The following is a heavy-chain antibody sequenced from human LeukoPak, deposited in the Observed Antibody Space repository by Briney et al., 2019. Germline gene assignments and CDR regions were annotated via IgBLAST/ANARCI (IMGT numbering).Heavy chain of an antibody. CDR3: ARITNDAFDI. J-gene: IGHJ3*02. V-gene: IGHV3-23*01. D-gene: IGHD3-16*01. CDR2: ISGSGSST. CDR1: GFTFSNYA. Sequence: GGSLRLSCAASGFTFSNYAMTWVRQAPGKGLEWVSGISGSGSSTYYADSVKGRFTLSRDYPKNTLYLQMNSLTAEDTAVYYCARITNDAFDIWGQGTMVTVSS.